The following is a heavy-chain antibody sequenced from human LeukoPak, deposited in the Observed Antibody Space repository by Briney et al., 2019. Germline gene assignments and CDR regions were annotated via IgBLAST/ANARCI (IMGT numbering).Heavy chain of an antibody. D-gene: IGHD5-18*01. J-gene: IGHJ4*02. Sequence: ASVKVSCKASEYTFTSYAMHWVRQAPGQRLEWMGWINAGNGNTKYSQKFQGRVTITRDTSASTAYMELSSLRSEDTAVYYCARSSVGYSYGQGGALDYWGQGTLVTVSS. CDR2: INAGNGNT. CDR1: EYTFTSYA. CDR3: ARSSVGYSYGQGGALDY. V-gene: IGHV1-3*01.